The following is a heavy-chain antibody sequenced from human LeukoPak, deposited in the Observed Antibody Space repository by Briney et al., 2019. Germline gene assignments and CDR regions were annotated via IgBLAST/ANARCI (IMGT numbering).Heavy chain of an antibody. D-gene: IGHD6-19*01. CDR1: GFALSNCA. CDR3: ARYSSGWDSYGMDV. CDR2: ITYDGSNE. J-gene: IGHJ6*02. V-gene: IGHV3-30-3*01. Sequence: PGRSLRLSCAASGFALSNCAMHWVRQAPGKGLEWLAVITYDGSNEYYADSVKGRFTISRDNSKNTLYLQMNSLRSDDTAVYYCARYSSGWDSYGMDVWGQGTTVTVSS.